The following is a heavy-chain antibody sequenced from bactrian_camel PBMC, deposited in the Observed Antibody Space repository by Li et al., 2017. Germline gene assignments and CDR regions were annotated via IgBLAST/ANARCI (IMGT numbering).Heavy chain of an antibody. CDR3: TARGDSYGY. CDR2: VDNDGKT. V-gene: IGHV3S55*01. CDR1: GVTDNKLS. Sequence: VQLVESGGGSVQAGESLRLSCAASGVTDNKLSMGWFRQAPGKERERVAAVDNDGKTAYAASVKGRFTISRDNAKNTVYLQMNSLKSEDTALYYCTARGDSYGYWGQGTQVTVS. J-gene: IGHJ4*01. D-gene: IGHD4*01.